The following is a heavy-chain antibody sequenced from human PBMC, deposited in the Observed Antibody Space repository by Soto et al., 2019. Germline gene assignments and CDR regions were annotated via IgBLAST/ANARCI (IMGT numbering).Heavy chain of an antibody. V-gene: IGHV4-59*08. CDR3: ARGRGSFVK. J-gene: IGHJ4*02. Sequence: SETLSLTCTVSGGSISSYYWSWIRQPPGKGLEWIGYVYNSGISHYNPSLTSRVTISEDTSKNQISLRLTSVTATDTAVYFCARGRGSFVKWGQGLLVTVSS. D-gene: IGHD3-10*01. CDR2: VYNSGIS. CDR1: GGSISSYY.